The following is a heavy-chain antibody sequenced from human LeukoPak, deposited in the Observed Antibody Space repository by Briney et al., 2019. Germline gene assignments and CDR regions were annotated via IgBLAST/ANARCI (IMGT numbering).Heavy chain of an antibody. CDR3: ARDIDYSAFDY. J-gene: IGHJ4*02. D-gene: IGHD2-15*01. Sequence: PGRSLRLSCAASGFTFRSYGMHWVRQAPGKGLEWVAVISYDGSNKYYADSVKGRFTMSRDNSKNTLYLQMNSLRAEDTAVYYCARDIDYSAFDYWGQGTLVTVSS. CDR1: GFTFRSYG. V-gene: IGHV3-30*03. CDR2: ISYDGSNK.